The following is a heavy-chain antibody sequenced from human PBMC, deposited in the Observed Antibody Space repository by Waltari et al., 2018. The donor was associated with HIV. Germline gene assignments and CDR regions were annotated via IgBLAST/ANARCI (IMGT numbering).Heavy chain of an antibody. D-gene: IGHD6-19*01. CDR3: ARDGYSSGWGYFDY. CDR1: GGSISSYY. J-gene: IGHJ4*02. Sequence: QVQLQETGPGLEKPSETLSLTCTVSGGSISSYYWSWHRQPAGKGLEWIGRIYTSGSTNYNPSLKSRVTMSVDTSKNQFSLKLSSVTAADTAVYYCARDGYSSGWGYFDYWGQGTLVTVSS. CDR2: IYTSGST. V-gene: IGHV4-4*07.